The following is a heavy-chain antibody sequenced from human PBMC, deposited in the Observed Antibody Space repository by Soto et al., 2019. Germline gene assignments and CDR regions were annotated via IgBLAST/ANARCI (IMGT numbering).Heavy chain of an antibody. CDR1: GDSVSSNSAG. Sequence: QTLSLTCAITGDSVSSNSAGWSWVRQSPSRGLEWLGRAYYRSKWYYEYAVSVRGRITINPDTSKNQYSLQLNSVTPEDTAVYFCARGEQYSGRIFDYWGQGTLVTVYS. D-gene: IGHD1-26*01. CDR3: ARGEQYSGRIFDY. CDR2: AYYRSKWYY. V-gene: IGHV6-1*01. J-gene: IGHJ4*01.